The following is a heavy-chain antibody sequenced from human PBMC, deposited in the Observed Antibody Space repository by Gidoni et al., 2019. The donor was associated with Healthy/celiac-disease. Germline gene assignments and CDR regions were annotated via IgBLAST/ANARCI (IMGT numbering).Heavy chain of an antibody. D-gene: IGHD1-26*01. V-gene: IGHV6-1*01. Sequence: QVQLQQSGPGLVKPSQTLPLTCAIPGASVPSNSSAWNWIRQSPSRGLEWLGRTYYRSKWYNDYAVSVKSRITINPDTSKNQFSLQLNSVTPEDTAVYYCARDTLVGANAFDIWGQGTMVTVSS. J-gene: IGHJ3*02. CDR3: ARDTLVGANAFDI. CDR2: TYYRSKWYN. CDR1: GASVPSNSSA.